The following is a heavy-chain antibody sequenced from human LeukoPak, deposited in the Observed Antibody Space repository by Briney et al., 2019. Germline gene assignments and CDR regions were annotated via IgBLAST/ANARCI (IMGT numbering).Heavy chain of an antibody. CDR1: VDSVSSNIAA. Sequence: SQTLSLTCAISVDSVSSNIAAWKWIRQSPSGGVEGLGRTYNRSKWYIDYVVSVKSRITINPDTSKNQFSLQLNSVTPEDTAVYYCARDLLGFGVSVITGTRYYYYYYMDVWGKGTTVTVSS. J-gene: IGHJ6*03. D-gene: IGHD1-20*01. CDR2: TYNRSKWYI. CDR3: ARDLLGFGVSVITGTRYYYYYYMDV. V-gene: IGHV6-1*01.